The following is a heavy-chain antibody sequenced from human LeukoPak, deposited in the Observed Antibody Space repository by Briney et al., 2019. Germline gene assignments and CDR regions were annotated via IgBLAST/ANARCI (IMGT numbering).Heavy chain of an antibody. CDR1: GFTFSDYW. V-gene: IGHV3-7*03. D-gene: IGHD6-19*01. CDR3: GKTTTGYSSGQKPAWPVDY. J-gene: IGHJ4*02. Sequence: GGSLRLSCAASGFTFSDYWMSWVRQAPGKGLEWVANIKQDGSEKNYVDSVKGRFTISRDNAKNSLYLQMNSLRAEDTAVYYCGKTTTGYSSGQKPAWPVDYWGQGTLVTVSS. CDR2: IKQDGSEK.